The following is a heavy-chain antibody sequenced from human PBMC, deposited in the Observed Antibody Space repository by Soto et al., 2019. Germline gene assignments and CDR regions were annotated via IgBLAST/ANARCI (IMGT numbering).Heavy chain of an antibody. D-gene: IGHD1-26*01. J-gene: IGHJ4*02. CDR3: ARATIVGAAFDY. Sequence: PGGSLRLSCAASGFTFSSYSMNWVRQAPGKGLEWVSSISSSSSYIYYADSVKGRFTISRDNAKNSLYLQMNSLRAEDTAVYYCARATIVGAAFDYWGQGTLVTVSS. V-gene: IGHV3-21*01. CDR2: ISSSSSYI. CDR1: GFTFSSYS.